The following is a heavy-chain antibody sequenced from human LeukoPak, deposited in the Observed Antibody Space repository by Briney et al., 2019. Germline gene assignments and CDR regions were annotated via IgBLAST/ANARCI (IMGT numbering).Heavy chain of an antibody. J-gene: IGHJ6*04. Sequence: ASVKVSGMASGYTFTSYDINWVRQATGQGLEWMGWMNPNSGNTGYAQKFQGRVTITRNTSISTAYMELSSLRSEDTAVYYCARARRAIITMLRGVTLDVWGKGTTVTVSS. CDR2: MNPNSGNT. CDR1: GYTFTSYD. V-gene: IGHV1-8*03. D-gene: IGHD3-10*01. CDR3: ARARRAIITMLRGVTLDV.